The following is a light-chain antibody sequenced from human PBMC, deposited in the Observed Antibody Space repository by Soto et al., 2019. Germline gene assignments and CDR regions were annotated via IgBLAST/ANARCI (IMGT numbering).Light chain of an antibody. V-gene: IGLV1-51*01. CDR2: DNN. CDR1: SSNIGNNY. Sequence: QSVLTQPPSVSAAPGQKVTISCSGSSSNIGNNYVSWYQQLPGTVPKLLIYDNNKRPSGIPDRFSGSKSGTSATLGITGLQTGDEADYYCAALDTSLSVYVVFGGGTKLTVL. J-gene: IGLJ2*01. CDR3: AALDTSLSVYVV.